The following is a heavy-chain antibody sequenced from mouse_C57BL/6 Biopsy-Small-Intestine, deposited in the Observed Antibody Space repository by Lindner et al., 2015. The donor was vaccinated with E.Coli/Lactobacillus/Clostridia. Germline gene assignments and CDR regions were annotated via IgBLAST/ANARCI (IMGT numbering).Heavy chain of an antibody. J-gene: IGHJ2*01. D-gene: IGHD1-1*01. V-gene: IGHV1-82*01. Sequence: VQLQESGAELVKPGASVKISCKASGYAFSSSWMNWVKQRPGKGLEWIGRIYPGDGDTNYNGKFKGKATLTADKSSSTAYMQLSSLTSEDSAVYFCARLVLRSFDYWGQGTTLTVSS. CDR1: GYAFSSSW. CDR3: ARLVLRSFDY. CDR2: IYPGDGDT.